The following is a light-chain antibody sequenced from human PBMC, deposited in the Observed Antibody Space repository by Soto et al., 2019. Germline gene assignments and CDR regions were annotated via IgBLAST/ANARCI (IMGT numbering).Light chain of an antibody. CDR1: QSLLHTNGYNY. V-gene: IGKV2-28*01. Sequence: DIVMTQSPLFLPVTPGEPASISCTSSQSLLHTNGYNYLDWYLQKPGQSQKLLIYLGSNRASGVPDRFSGSGSGTDFTLRISRVEAEDVGIYYCMQALQTPFAFGGGTKAEIK. CDR3: MQALQTPFA. J-gene: IGKJ4*01. CDR2: LGS.